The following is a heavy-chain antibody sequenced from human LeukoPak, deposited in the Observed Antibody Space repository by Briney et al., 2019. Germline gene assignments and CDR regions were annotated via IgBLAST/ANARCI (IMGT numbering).Heavy chain of an antibody. CDR3: ARLMLFEYGDYGDAFDI. J-gene: IGHJ3*02. Sequence: GESLKISCKGSGYDFSTYYICWVRQLPGKGLEWMGVIYPGDSDTTYSPSFEDEVTMSVDKSFSSAYLQWRSLKASDTAMYYCARLMLFEYGDYGDAFDIWGQGTMVIVSS. D-gene: IGHD4-17*01. V-gene: IGHV5-51*01. CDR1: GYDFSTYY. CDR2: IYPGDSDT.